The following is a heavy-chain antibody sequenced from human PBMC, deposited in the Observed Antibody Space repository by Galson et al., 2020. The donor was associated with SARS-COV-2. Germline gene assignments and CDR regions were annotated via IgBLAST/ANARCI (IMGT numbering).Heavy chain of an antibody. V-gene: IGHV1-69*05. J-gene: IGHJ4*02. CDR3: AAFVARPVY. CDR2: IIPIFGTA. CDR1: SSYA. D-gene: IGHD6-6*01. Sequence: SSYAISWVRQAPGQGLEWMGGIIPIFGTANYAQKFQGRVTITRDMSTSTAYMELSSLRYEDTAVYYCAAFVARPVYWGQGTLVTVSS.